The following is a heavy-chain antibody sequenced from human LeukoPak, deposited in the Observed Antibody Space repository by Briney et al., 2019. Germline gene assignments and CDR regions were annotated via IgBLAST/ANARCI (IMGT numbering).Heavy chain of an antibody. CDR3: ARGDFWSGDYTDAFDV. Sequence: GGSLRLSCAASGFTFSNYWMSWVRQALGKGLEWVANIKPDGSEKYYVDSVKGRFSISRDNVRNALYLQMNSLRVGDTALYYCARGDFWSGDYTDAFDVWGQGTMVTVSS. CDR2: IKPDGSEK. CDR1: GFTFSNYW. J-gene: IGHJ3*01. V-gene: IGHV3-7*04. D-gene: IGHD3-3*01.